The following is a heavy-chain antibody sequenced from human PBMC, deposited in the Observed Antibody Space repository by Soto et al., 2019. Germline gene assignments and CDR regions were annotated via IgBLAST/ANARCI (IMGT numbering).Heavy chain of an antibody. D-gene: IGHD3-3*01. J-gene: IGHJ6*03. CDR2: ISSGGDNT. CDR1: GYNFNKYA. CDR3: ARDTIFGVVIQLNYYMDV. Sequence: PGGSLRLSCVASGYNFNKYAVSWVRQAPGKGLEWVSAISSGGDNTHYADSVKGRFTISRDNAKNSLYLQMNSLRAEDTAVYYCARDTIFGVVIQLNYYMDVWGKGTTVTVSS. V-gene: IGHV3-23*01.